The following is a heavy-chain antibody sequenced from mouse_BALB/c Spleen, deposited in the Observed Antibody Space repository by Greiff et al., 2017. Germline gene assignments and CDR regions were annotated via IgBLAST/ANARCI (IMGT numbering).Heavy chain of an antibody. D-gene: IGHD2-4*01. Sequence: QVQLQQSGPGLVQPSQSLSITCTVSGFSLTSYGVHWVRQSPGKGLEWLGVIWSGGSTDYNAAFISRLSISKDNSKSQVFFKMNSLQADDTAIYYCARGARTMILAYWGQGTLVTVSA. J-gene: IGHJ3*01. CDR2: IWSGGST. CDR3: ARGARTMILAY. V-gene: IGHV2-4-1*01. CDR1: GFSLTSYG.